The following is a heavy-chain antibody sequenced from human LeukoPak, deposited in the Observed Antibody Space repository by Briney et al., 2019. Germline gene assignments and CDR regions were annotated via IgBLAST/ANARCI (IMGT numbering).Heavy chain of an antibody. V-gene: IGHV3-23*01. CDR3: ARNAMGRDDYNDPAFYYYMDV. Sequence: PGGSLRLSCAASGFTFSSYAMSWVRQAPGKELEWVSAISGSGGSTYYADSVKGRFTISRDNSKNTLYLQMNSLTAGDTAVYFCARNAMGRDDYNDPAFYYYMDVWGKGTTVAISS. J-gene: IGHJ6*03. CDR2: ISGSGGST. D-gene: IGHD5-24*01. CDR1: GFTFSSYA.